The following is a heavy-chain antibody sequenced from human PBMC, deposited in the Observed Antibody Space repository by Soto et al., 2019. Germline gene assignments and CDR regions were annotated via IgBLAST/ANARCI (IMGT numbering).Heavy chain of an antibody. CDR2: IYHSGST. CDR1: GGSISSGGYS. CDR3: ASFAAAICWFDP. J-gene: IGHJ5*02. Sequence: QLQLQESGSGLVKPSQTLSLTCAVSGGSISSGGYSWSWIRQPPGKGLEWIGCIYHSGSTYYHPSLKSRVTRSVDRCKTQFSLNLGAVTAAATAVYYGASFAAAICWFDPWGQGTLVPVSS. D-gene: IGHD2-2*02. V-gene: IGHV4-30-2*01.